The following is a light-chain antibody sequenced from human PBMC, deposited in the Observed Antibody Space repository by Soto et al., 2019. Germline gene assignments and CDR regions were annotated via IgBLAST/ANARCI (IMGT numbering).Light chain of an antibody. V-gene: IGKV3-15*01. CDR3: QQYNNWWT. J-gene: IGKJ1*01. Sequence: EIVMTQSPATLSVSPGERATLSCSASESVSNNLAWYQKKPGQAPRFLIYCASTRATGIPARFSGSGSGTEFTLTISSLQSEDFAVYYCQQYNNWWTFGQGTRVEIK. CDR1: ESVSNN. CDR2: CAS.